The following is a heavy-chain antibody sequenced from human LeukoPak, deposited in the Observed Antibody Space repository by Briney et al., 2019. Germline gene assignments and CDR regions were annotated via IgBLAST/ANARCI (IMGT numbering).Heavy chain of an antibody. CDR1: GFTFSSYE. CDR2: ISSSGSTI. J-gene: IGHJ4*02. V-gene: IGHV3-48*03. Sequence: PGGSLRLSCAASGFTFSSYEMNWVRQAPGKGLEWVSYISSSGSTIYYADSVKGRFTISRDNAKNSLYPQMNSLRAEDTAVYYCARARSGALYWGQGTLVTVSS. D-gene: IGHD3-3*01. CDR3: ARARSGALY.